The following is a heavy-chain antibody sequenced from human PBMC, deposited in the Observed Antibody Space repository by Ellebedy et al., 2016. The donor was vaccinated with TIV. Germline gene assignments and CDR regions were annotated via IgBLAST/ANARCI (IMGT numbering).Heavy chain of an antibody. D-gene: IGHD4-17*01. J-gene: IGHJ3*02. Sequence: GESLKISXAASGFTFCDYYMSWIRQAPGKGLEWVSYISSSSSYTNYADSVKGRFTISRDNAKNSLYLQMNSLRAEDTAVYYCARDDPYGTFDIWGQGTMVTVSS. CDR2: ISSSSSYT. CDR1: GFTFCDYY. V-gene: IGHV3-11*05. CDR3: ARDDPYGTFDI.